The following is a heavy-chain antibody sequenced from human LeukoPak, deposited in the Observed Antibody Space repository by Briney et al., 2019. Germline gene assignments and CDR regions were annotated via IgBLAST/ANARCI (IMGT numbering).Heavy chain of an antibody. V-gene: IGHV3-49*04. D-gene: IGHD2/OR15-2a*01. CDR2: IRGQDYGGTT. Sequence: GGSLRLSCSASGFFFGDYAMTWVRQAPGKGLEWVGLIRGQDYGGTTDYAASVKGRFTISRDDSKSIAYLQMNSLKSEDTAVYYCVRGRIKPDYWGQGTLVTVSS. J-gene: IGHJ4*02. CDR3: VRGRIKPDY. CDR1: GFFFGDYA.